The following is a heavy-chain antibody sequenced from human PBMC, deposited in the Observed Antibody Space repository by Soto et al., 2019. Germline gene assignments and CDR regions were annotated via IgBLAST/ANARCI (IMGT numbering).Heavy chain of an antibody. Sequence: EVQLLESGGGLVQPGGSLRLSCAAFGFTFSSYAMSWVRQAPGKGLEWVSAISGSGGSTYYADSVKGRFTISRDNSKNTLYLQMNSLRAEDTAVYYCAKGDYYGSGSSYYFDYWGQGTLVTVSS. J-gene: IGHJ4*02. D-gene: IGHD3-10*01. CDR3: AKGDYYGSGSSYYFDY. CDR1: GFTFSSYA. V-gene: IGHV3-23*01. CDR2: ISGSGGST.